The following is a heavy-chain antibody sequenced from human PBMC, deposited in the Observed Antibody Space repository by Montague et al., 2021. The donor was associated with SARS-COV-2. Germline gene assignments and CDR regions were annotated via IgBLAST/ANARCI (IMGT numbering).Heavy chain of an antibody. V-gene: IGHV4-59*01. CDR3: ARAQNTCFIANCVNDFEV. D-gene: IGHD1-1*01. CDR1: GGSISSYY. J-gene: IGHJ4*02. CDR2: VHYTGST. Sequence: SETLSLTCEVSGGSISSYYWSWIRQSPGKGLEWIGYVHYTGSTKYNPSLKTRVTLLLDKPKNQFSSKLSSVTAADTAVFYCARAQNTCFIANCVNDFEVWGLGALVTVSS.